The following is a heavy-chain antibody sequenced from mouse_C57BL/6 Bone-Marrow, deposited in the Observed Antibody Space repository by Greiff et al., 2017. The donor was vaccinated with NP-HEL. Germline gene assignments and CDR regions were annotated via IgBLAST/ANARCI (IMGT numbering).Heavy chain of an antibody. J-gene: IGHJ2*01. CDR1: GYSFTGYY. Sequence: EVQLVESGPELVKPGASVKISCKASGYSFTGYYMNWVKQSPEKSLEWIGEINPSTGGTTYNQKFKAKATLTVDKSSSTAYMQLKSLTSEDSAVYYCARKDYDGGYFDYWGQGTTLTVSS. CDR2: INPSTGGT. V-gene: IGHV1-42*01. D-gene: IGHD2-4*01. CDR3: ARKDYDGGYFDY.